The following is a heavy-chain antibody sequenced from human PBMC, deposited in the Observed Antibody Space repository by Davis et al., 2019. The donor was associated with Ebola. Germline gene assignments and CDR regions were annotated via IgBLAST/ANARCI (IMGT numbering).Heavy chain of an antibody. Sequence: MPSETLSLTCTVSGGSISSYYWSWIRQSPGKGLEWIGYIYSSGSTNYNPSLKSRVTISVDTSKNQFSLNLSSVTAADTAVYYCARAAYFQHWGQGTLVTVSS. CDR2: IYSSGST. CDR1: GGSISSYY. V-gene: IGHV4-59*01. J-gene: IGHJ1*01. CDR3: ARAAYFQH.